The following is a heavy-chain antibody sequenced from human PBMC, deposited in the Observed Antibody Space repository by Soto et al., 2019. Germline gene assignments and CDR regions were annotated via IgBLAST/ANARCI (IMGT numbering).Heavy chain of an antibody. V-gene: IGHV1-18*01. J-gene: IGHJ4*02. CDR3: ARDLDGSGSYYANY. CDR1: GYTFSTIG. D-gene: IGHD3-10*01. Sequence: RASVKVSCKTSGYTFSTIGISWVRQAPGQGLEWMGWISPHKDDTYYAQRLQGRVTMTTDTSTSTAYMELRSLRSDDTAVYFCARDLDGSGSYYANYWGQGTLVTVPS. CDR2: ISPHKDDT.